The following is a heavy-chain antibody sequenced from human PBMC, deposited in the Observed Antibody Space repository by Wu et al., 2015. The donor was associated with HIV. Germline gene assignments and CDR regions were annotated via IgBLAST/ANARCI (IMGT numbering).Heavy chain of an antibody. CDR2: IIPIFGTT. V-gene: IGHV1-69*13. D-gene: IGHD6-19*01. Sequence: QVQLVQSGAEVKEPGSSVKVSCKASGGSFSSDAVSWVRQAPGQGLEWMGKIIPIFGTTKYAQNFQGRVTISADESTRTVFMELSSLRSEDTALYYCAYSLAVAGPDPYPFDIWGQGTMVTVS. CDR3: AYSLAVAGPDPYPFDI. J-gene: IGHJ3*02. CDR1: GGSFSSDA.